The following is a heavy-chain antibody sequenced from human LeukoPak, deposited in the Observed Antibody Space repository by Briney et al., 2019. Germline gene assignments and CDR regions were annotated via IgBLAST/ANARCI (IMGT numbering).Heavy chain of an antibody. J-gene: IGHJ4*02. D-gene: IGHD5-12*01. CDR2: IIPIFGTA. V-gene: IGHV1-69*06. Sequence: ASVKVSCKASGYSFTSYDINWVRQAPGQGLEWMGGIIPIFGTANYAQKFQGRVTITADKSTSTAYMELSSLRSEDTAVYYCARWLRSWYYFDYWGQGTLVTVSS. CDR1: GYSFTSYD. CDR3: ARWLRSWYYFDY.